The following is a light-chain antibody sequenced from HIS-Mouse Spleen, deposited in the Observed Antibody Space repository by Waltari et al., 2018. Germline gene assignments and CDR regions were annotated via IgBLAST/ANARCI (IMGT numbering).Light chain of an antibody. Sequence: SYELTQPPSVSVSPGQTARITCPGXALPKQYXXXYQQXPGQAPVLVIIKDSERPSGIPERFSGSSXXTXVTLTISGVQAEDEADYYCQSADSSGTYVVFXGGTKLTVL. V-gene: IGLV3-25*03. CDR1: ALPKQY. J-gene: IGLJ2*01. CDR2: KDS. CDR3: QSADSSGTYVV.